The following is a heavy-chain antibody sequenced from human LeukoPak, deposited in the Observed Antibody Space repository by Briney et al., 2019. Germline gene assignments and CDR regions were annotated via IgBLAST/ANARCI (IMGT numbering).Heavy chain of an antibody. V-gene: IGHV3-48*01. CDR3: ARGAGYCTSSSCHLWSDY. Sequence: RSGGSLRLSCAASGFTFSSYSMNWVRQAPGKGLEWVSYIISSSSTIYYADSVKGRFTISRDNAKNSLYLQMNSLRAEDTAVYYCARGAGYCTSSSCHLWSDYWGQGTLVTVSS. J-gene: IGHJ4*02. CDR2: IISSSSTI. CDR1: GFTFSSYS. D-gene: IGHD2-2*01.